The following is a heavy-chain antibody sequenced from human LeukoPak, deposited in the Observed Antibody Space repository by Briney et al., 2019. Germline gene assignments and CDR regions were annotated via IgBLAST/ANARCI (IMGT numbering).Heavy chain of an antibody. V-gene: IGHV4-39*07. CDR1: GGSISNNNYY. Sequence: PSETLSLTCIVSGGSISNNNYYWGWIRQPPGEGLEWIASINYSGRTFYDPSLKSQVSISIDTSRNQFSLKLTSVTAADTAVYYCASRWGGRNFFDYWGQGTLVTVST. D-gene: IGHD3-16*01. CDR3: ASRWGGRNFFDY. CDR2: INYSGRT. J-gene: IGHJ4*02.